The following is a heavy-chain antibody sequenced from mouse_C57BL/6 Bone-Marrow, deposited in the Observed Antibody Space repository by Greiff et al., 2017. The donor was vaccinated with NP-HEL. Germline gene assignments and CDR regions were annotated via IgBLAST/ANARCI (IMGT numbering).Heavy chain of an antibody. Sequence: EVKVVESGPELVKPGASVKISCKASGYSFTGYYMNWVKQSPEKSLEWIGEINPSTGGTTYNQKFKAKATLTVDKSSSTAYMQLKSLTSEDSAVYYCARGSSMDYWGQGTSVTVSS. CDR2: INPSTGGT. CDR3: ARGSSMDY. V-gene: IGHV1-42*01. CDR1: GYSFTGYY. J-gene: IGHJ4*01.